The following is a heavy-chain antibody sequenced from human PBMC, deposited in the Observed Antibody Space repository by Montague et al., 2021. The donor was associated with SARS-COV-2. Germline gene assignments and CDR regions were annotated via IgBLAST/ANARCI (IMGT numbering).Heavy chain of an antibody. D-gene: IGHD6-6*01. CDR1: GGSISGYY. CDR3: ARGGIAALRHYFDY. CDR2: IYYTGST. J-gene: IGHJ4*02. Sequence: SETLSLTCTVSGGSISGYYWTWMRQPPGKGLEWLGHIYYTGSTKYNPSLKSRVTISIDTPKNQFSLKLRYVTAADTAVYFCARGGIAALRHYFDYWGQGTLVTVAS. V-gene: IGHV4-59*01.